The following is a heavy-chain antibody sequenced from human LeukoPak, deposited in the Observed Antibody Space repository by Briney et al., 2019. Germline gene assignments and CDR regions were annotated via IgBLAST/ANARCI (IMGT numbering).Heavy chain of an antibody. D-gene: IGHD6-13*01. V-gene: IGHV3-9*03. J-gene: IGHJ4*02. CDR3: AKEAVDGTYFDY. CDR2: ISWNSGTI. Sequence: PGRSLRLSCAASGFAFDVYSMHWVRQGPGKGLEWVSGISWNSGTIVYADSVKGRFTISRDNAKNSLYLQMNSLRADDMAFYYCAKEAVDGTYFDYWGQGTLVTVSS. CDR1: GFAFDVYS.